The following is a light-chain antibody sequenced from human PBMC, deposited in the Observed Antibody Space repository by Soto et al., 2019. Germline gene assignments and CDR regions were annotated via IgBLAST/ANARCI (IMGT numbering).Light chain of an antibody. CDR1: ALPKQY. V-gene: IGLV3-25*03. Sequence: SYELTQPPSVSVSPGQTARITCSGDALPKQYAYWYQQKPGQAPILLIYKDKERPSGIPERFSGSSSGTTVTLIINEVQAEDEADYYCQSADSSDTHVVFGERTKVTVL. J-gene: IGLJ3*02. CDR2: KDK. CDR3: QSADSSDTHVV.